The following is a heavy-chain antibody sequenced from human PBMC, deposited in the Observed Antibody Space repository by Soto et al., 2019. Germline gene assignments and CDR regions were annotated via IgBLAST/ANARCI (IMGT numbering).Heavy chain of an antibody. CDR3: AVDPVAGTHY. J-gene: IGHJ4*02. CDR1: GFSLSTSGMR. V-gene: IGHV2-70*04. Sequence: SGPTLVNPTQTLTLTCTFSGFSLSTSGMRVGWIRQPPGKALEWLARIDWDDDKFYSTSLKTRLTISKDTSKNQVVLTMTNMDPVDTATYYCAVDPVAGTHYWGQGXLVTVYS. D-gene: IGHD6-19*01. CDR2: IDWDDDK.